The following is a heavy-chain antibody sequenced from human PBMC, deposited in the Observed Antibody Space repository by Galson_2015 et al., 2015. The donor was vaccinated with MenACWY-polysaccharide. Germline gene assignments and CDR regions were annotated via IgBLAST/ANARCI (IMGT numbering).Heavy chain of an antibody. CDR3: AKVHSYAYVNFYYGLDA. Sequence: LRLSCAASGFTFSSYAMTWVRQAPGKGLEWVSTISASGRSTFYADSVKGRFTISRDNSKNTLYLQLNSLRAEDTSVYYCAKVHSYAYVNFYYGLDAWGQGTTVTVSS. CDR1: GFTFSSYA. J-gene: IGHJ6*02. D-gene: IGHD5-18*01. CDR2: ISASGRST. V-gene: IGHV3-23*01.